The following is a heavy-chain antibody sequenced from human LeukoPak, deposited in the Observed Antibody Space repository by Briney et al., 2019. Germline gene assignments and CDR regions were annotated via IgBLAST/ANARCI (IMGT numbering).Heavy chain of an antibody. CDR1: GGSISSYY. J-gene: IGHJ4*02. V-gene: IGHV4-59*01. D-gene: IGHD5-24*01. Sequence: KPSETLSLTCTVSGGSISSYYWSWIRQPPGKGLEWIGYIYYSGSTNYIPSLKSRVTISVDTSKNQFSLKLSSVTAADTAVYYCARELGRWLQYDYWGQGTLVTVSS. CDR3: ARELGRWLQYDY. CDR2: IYYSGST.